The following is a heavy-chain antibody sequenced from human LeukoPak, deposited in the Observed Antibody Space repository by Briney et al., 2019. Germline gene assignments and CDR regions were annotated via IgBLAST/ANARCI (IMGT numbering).Heavy chain of an antibody. J-gene: IGHJ5*02. CDR1: GGSISSYY. V-gene: IGHV4-59*01. D-gene: IGHD3-10*01. CDR2: IYNSGAT. CDR3: ARAWYYSDTDGSKGWLDP. Sequence: SETLSLTCTVSGGSISSYYWSWIRQPPGKGLEWIGHIYNSGATKYNPSLKSRVTISEDTSKNQLSLELTSLTAADTAVYYCARAWYYSDTDGSKGWLDPWGQGTLVTVSS.